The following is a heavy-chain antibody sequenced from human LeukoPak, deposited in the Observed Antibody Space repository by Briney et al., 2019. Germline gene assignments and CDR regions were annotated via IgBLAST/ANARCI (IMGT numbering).Heavy chain of an antibody. CDR2: ISCSGGST. CDR3: AKVGTVYFPLDF. D-gene: IGHD2/OR15-2a*01. V-gene: IGHV3-23*01. CDR1: GFTFSSYS. J-gene: IGHJ4*02. Sequence: GGSLRLSCAASGFTFSSYSMNWVRQAPGKGLEWVSAISCSGGSTYYADSVKGRFTISRDNSKNTLYLQMNSLRAGDTAVYYCAKVGTVYFPLDFWGQGTLVTVSS.